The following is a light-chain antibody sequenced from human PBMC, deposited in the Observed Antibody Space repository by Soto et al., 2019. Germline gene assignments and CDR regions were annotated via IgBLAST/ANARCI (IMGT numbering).Light chain of an antibody. J-gene: IGLJ1*01. V-gene: IGLV2-14*01. CDR1: SSDVGAYDY. CDR3: SSYTSTSTGV. Sequence: QSVLTQPASVSGSPGQSITISCTGASSDVGAYDYVSWYQQHPGKAPKLMIFDVSNRPSGVSNRFSGSKSGNTASLTISGLQAEDEADYYCSSYTSTSTGVFGNGTKVTVL. CDR2: DVS.